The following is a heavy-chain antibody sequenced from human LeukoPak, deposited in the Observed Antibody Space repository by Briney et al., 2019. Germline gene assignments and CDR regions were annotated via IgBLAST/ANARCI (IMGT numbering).Heavy chain of an antibody. V-gene: IGHV3-74*01. D-gene: IGHD7-27*01. CDR2: INSDGSST. CDR1: GFTFSSYW. Sequence: GGSLRLSCAASGFTFSSYWMHWVRQAPGKGLVWVSRINSDGSSTNYADSVKGRFTISRDNAKNTLYLQVKSLRAEDTAVYYCARGPSGWGSLDSWGQGTLVTASS. J-gene: IGHJ4*02. CDR3: ARGPSGWGSLDS.